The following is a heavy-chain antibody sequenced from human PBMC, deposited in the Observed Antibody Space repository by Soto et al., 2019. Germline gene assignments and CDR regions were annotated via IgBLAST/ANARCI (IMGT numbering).Heavy chain of an antibody. CDR3: ARRTGGIAAAGSFIFDY. J-gene: IGHJ4*02. D-gene: IGHD6-13*01. V-gene: IGHV4-39*01. Sequence: PSETLSLTCTVSGGSISSSSYYWGWIRQPPGKGLEWIGSIYYSGSTYYNPSLKSRVTISVDTSKNQFSLKLGSVTAADTAVYYCARRTGGIAAAGSFIFDYWGQGTLVTVSS. CDR1: GGSISSSSYY. CDR2: IYYSGST.